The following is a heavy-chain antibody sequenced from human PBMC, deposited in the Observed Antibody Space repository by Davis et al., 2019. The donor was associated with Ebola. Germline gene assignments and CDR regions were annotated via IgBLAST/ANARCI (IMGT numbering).Heavy chain of an antibody. CDR1: GGTFSSYA. Sequence: AASVKVSCKASGGTFSSYAISWVRQAPGQGLEWMGGIIPIFGTANYAQKFQGRVTITADKSTSTAYMELNSLRSEDTAVYYCARFNGVAPSHYYYYGMDVWGQGTTVTVSS. D-gene: IGHD2-8*01. CDR2: IIPIFGTA. J-gene: IGHJ6*02. CDR3: ARFNGVAPSHYYYYGMDV. V-gene: IGHV1-69*06.